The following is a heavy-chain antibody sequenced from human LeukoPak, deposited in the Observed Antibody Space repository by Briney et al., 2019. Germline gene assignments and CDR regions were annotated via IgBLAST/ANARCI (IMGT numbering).Heavy chain of an antibody. J-gene: IGHJ4*02. D-gene: IGHD1-26*01. CDR2: ISSSESP. Sequence: SETLSLTCTVSGGSISSSDYYWGWTRQPPGKGLEWIGAISSSESPYYNPSLKSRVTISVDSSMNQFSLKLSSVTAADTAVYYCARRTSNPVGAIDYWGQGALVTVSS. CDR3: ARRTSNPVGAIDY. CDR1: GGSISSSDYY. V-gene: IGHV4-39*01.